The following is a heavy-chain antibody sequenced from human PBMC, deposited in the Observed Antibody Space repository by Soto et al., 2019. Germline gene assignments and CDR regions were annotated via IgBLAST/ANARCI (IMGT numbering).Heavy chain of an antibody. CDR1: GFTFSSYG. CDR3: AKDGRKGKYYMDV. CDR2: ISYDGSNK. D-gene: IGHD3-10*01. V-gene: IGHV3-30*18. Sequence: QVQLVESGGGVVQPGRSLRLSCAASGFTFSSYGMHWVRQAPGKGLEWVAVISYDGSNKYYADSVKGRFTISRDNSKNTLYLKMNSLRAEDTAVYYCAKDGRKGKYYMDVWGKGTTVTVSS. J-gene: IGHJ6*03.